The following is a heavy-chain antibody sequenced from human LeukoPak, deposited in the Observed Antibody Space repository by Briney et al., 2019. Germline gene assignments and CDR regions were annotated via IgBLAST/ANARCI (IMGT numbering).Heavy chain of an antibody. CDR3: ASSRGPFDY. J-gene: IGHJ4*02. CDR2: IYYSGST. Sequence: PSETLSLTCTVSGGSISSYYWSWIRQPPGKGLEWIGFIYYSGSTNYNPSLKGRVTMSVDTSENQFSLKLSSVTAADTAVYYCASSRGPFDYWGQGTLVTVSS. CDR1: GGSISSYY. D-gene: IGHD3-10*01. V-gene: IGHV4-59*01.